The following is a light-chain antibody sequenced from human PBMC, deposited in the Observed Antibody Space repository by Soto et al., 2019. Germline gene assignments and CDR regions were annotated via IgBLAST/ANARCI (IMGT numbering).Light chain of an antibody. CDR1: QTIDTY. J-gene: IGKJ2*01. CDR3: QQNYKTPYT. CDR2: AAS. V-gene: IGKV1-39*01. Sequence: DIQLTQSPLSLSASVEERVTITCRASQTIDTYLNWYQQKPGEAPKLLIYAASNLQSGVPSRFTGSASGADFTLAITSLQPEDFATYYCQQNYKTPYTFGQGTKVDIK.